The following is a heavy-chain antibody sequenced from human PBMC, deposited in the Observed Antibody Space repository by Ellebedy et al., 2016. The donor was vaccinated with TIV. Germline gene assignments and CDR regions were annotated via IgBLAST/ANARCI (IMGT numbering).Heavy chain of an antibody. V-gene: IGHV3-15*05. Sequence: PGGSLRLSCVASGITFGNARMNWVRQAPGKGLEWVGRIKGKTDGGTTDYAAPVKGRFTISRDDSKNTLYLRMNSLKIEDSAIYYCTTMYYGSGTYSGVPAIWGQGTLVTVSS. D-gene: IGHD3-10*01. CDR3: TTMYYGSGTYSGVPAI. J-gene: IGHJ4*02. CDR1: GITFGNAR. CDR2: IKGKTDGGTT.